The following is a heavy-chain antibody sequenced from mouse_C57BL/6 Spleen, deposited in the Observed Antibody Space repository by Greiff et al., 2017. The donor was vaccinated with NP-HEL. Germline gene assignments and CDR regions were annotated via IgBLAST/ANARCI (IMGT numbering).Heavy chain of an antibody. J-gene: IGHJ2*01. Sequence: EVKLVESGGGLVQPGGSLKLSCAASGFTFSDYYMYWVRQTPEKRLEWVAYISNGGGSTYYPDTVKGRFTISRDNAKNTLYLQMSRLKSEETAMYYCARQGLRRYFDYWGQGTTLTVSS. CDR3: ARQGLRRYFDY. CDR2: ISNGGGST. CDR1: GFTFSDYY. V-gene: IGHV5-12*01. D-gene: IGHD2-4*01.